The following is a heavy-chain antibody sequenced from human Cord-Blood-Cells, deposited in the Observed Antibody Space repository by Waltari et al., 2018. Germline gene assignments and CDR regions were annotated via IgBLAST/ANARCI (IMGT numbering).Heavy chain of an antibody. D-gene: IGHD7-27*01. Sequence: QVQLVQSGAEVKKPGSSVKVSCKASGGTFSSYAISWVRQAPGQGLEWMGGIIPIFGTANYAQKFQGRVTITADESMSTAYMELSSLRSEDTAVYYCAREWGVTGINYWYFDLWGRGTLVTVSS. CDR3: AREWGVTGINYWYFDL. CDR2: IIPIFGTA. J-gene: IGHJ2*01. CDR1: GGTFSSYA. V-gene: IGHV1-69*01.